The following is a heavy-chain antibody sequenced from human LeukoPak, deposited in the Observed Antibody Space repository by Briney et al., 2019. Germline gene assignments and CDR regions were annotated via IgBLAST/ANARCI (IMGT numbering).Heavy chain of an antibody. Sequence: GGSLRLSCAASGFTVSSNYMSWVRQAPGKGLEWVSVIYSGGSTYYADSVKGRIIHSQGKSENALYIKMNRLRAEETGVYYCGRKRGPADSFDICVQGTMVTGSS. V-gene: IGHV3-66*02. CDR3: GRKRGPADSFDI. CDR1: GFTVSSNY. J-gene: IGHJ3*02. CDR2: IYSGGST. D-gene: IGHD3-10*01.